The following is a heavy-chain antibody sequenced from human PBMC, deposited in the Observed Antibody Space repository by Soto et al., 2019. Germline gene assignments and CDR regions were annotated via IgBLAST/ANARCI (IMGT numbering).Heavy chain of an antibody. D-gene: IGHD2-21*01. Sequence: GESLKISCMTSGYNFNNHWISWVRQTPGKGLEWMGRIYPPDSYTTYSPSFQGHVSISVDKAISTAFLQWRTLEASDTAIFYCARRGGDGYNLFFDSWGQGTLVTVSS. J-gene: IGHJ4*02. CDR3: ARRGGDGYNLFFDS. V-gene: IGHV5-10-1*01. CDR2: IYPPDSYT. CDR1: GYNFNNHW.